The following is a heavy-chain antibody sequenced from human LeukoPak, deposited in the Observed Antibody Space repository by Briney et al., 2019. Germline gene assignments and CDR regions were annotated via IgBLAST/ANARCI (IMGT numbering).Heavy chain of an antibody. CDR2: ISGSGGST. D-gene: IGHD5-24*01. V-gene: IGHV3-23*01. Sequence: GGSLRLSCAASGFTFSSYAMSWVRQGPGKGLEWVSAISGSGGSTNYADSVKGRFTISRDNSKNTLYLQMNTLRAEDTAMYYCTRLRDGYDSDYWGQGTLVTVSS. J-gene: IGHJ4*02. CDR3: TRLRDGYDSDY. CDR1: GFTFSSYA.